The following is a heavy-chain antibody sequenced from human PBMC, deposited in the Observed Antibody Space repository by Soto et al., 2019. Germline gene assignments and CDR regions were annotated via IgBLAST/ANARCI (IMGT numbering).Heavy chain of an antibody. Sequence: EVQLLESGGGLVQPGGSLRLSCAASGFTLGSYSMNWVRQAQGQGLEWVSNISYDSDNKHYADSVKGRFTVTRDKAKNSLYMQMNGLRVEDTAVYYCARGDCEGWGQGTLVTVSS. D-gene: IGHD2-21*01. J-gene: IGHJ4*02. CDR2: ISYDSDNK. V-gene: IGHV3-48*01. CDR1: GFTLGSYS. CDR3: ARGDCEG.